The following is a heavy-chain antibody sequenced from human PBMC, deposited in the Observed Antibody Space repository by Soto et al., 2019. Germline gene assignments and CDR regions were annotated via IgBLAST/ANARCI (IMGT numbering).Heavy chain of an antibody. J-gene: IGHJ3*02. CDR1: GYTFTSYA. CDR3: ARAYYYDSSGYYKAFDI. D-gene: IGHD3-22*01. CDR2: INAGNGNT. V-gene: IGHV1-3*01. Sequence: ASVKVSCKASGYTFTSYAMHWVRQAPGQRLEWMGWINAGNGNTKYSQKFQGRVTITRDTSASTAYMEPSSLRSEDTAVYYCARAYYYDSSGYYKAFDIWGQGTMVTVSS.